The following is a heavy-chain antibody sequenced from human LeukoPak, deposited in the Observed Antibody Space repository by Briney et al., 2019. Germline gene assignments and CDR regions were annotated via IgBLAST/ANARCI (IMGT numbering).Heavy chain of an antibody. J-gene: IGHJ4*02. CDR1: GVSISSHY. V-gene: IGHV4-59*11. Sequence: SETLSLTCTVSGVSISSHYWSWIRQPPGKGLEWLGYIYYSGSTNYNPSLKSRVTISVDTSKNQFSLKLSSVTAADTAVYYCARDRVGITGTAYYFDYWGQGTLVTVSS. CDR3: ARDRVGITGTAYYFDY. CDR2: IYYSGST. D-gene: IGHD1/OR15-1a*01.